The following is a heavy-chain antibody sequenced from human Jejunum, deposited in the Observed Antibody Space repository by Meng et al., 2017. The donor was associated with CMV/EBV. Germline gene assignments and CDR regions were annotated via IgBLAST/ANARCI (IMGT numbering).Heavy chain of an antibody. CDR3: ARESGSYYWFDP. J-gene: IGHJ5*02. V-gene: IGHV4-4*07. D-gene: IGHD1-26*01. CDR1: AGPISGYY. Sequence: QVVLQESGPGLVQSSETLSLTCFVSAGPISGYYWSWIRQPGGKGLEWIGRIYTSGSPHYNPSLKSRLTMSVDLAKNQISLKLSSVTAADTAVYYCARESGSYYWFDPWGQGTLVTVSS. CDR2: IYTSGSP.